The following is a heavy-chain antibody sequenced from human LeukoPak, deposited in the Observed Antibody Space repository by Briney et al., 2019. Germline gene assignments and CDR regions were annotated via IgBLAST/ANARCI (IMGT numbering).Heavy chain of an antibody. Sequence: GGSLRLSCAASGFTFSDSAMNWVRQASGKGLEWVGHIRGKTNSYATAYAESVRGRFTISRDDSKNTAHLQMNSLKTEDTAVYYCTGGSGWYSLDYWGQGTLVTVSS. CDR2: IRGKTNSYAT. J-gene: IGHJ4*02. V-gene: IGHV3-73*01. CDR3: TGGSGWYSLDY. CDR1: GFTFSDSA. D-gene: IGHD6-19*01.